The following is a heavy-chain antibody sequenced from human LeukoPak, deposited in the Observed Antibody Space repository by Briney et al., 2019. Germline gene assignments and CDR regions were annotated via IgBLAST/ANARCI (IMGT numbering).Heavy chain of an antibody. CDR1: GYTFTSYY. CDR2: INPSGGST. CDR3: ARVNILTYSYGYFDL. V-gene: IGHV1-46*01. D-gene: IGHD3-9*01. Sequence: ASVKVSCKASGYTFTSYYMQSVRQAPGQGLEWMGIINPSGGSTSYAQKLQGRVTMTRDTSTSTVYMELSSLRSEDTAVYYCARVNILTYSYGYFDLWGHGTLVTVSS. J-gene: IGHJ2*01.